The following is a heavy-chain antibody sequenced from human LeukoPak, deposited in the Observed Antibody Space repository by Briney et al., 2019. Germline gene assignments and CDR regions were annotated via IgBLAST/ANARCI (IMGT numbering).Heavy chain of an antibody. J-gene: IGHJ2*01. CDR3: ARERAYIVVVPAATNNWYFDL. CDR1: GGSISSYY. CDR2: IYTSGST. D-gene: IGHD2-2*01. Sequence: SETLSLTCTVSGGSISSYYWSWLRQPAGKGLEWIGRIYTSGSTHYNPSLKSRVTMSVDTSKSQFSLKLSSVTAADTAVYYCARERAYIVVVPAATNNWYFDLWGRGTLVTVSS. V-gene: IGHV4-4*07.